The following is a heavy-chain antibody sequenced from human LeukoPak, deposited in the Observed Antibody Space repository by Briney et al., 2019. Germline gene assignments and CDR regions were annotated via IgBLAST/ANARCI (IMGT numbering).Heavy chain of an antibody. D-gene: IGHD3-10*01. J-gene: IGHJ4*02. V-gene: IGHV4-39*07. CDR1: GGAISSSSYY. Sequence: SETLSLTCTVSGGAISSSSYYWGWIRQPPGKGLEWIGSNYHSGSTYYNPSLKSRVTISVDTSKNQFSLKLSSVTAADTAVYYCARETVGELLYAYYFDYWGQGTLVTVSS. CDR2: NYHSGST. CDR3: ARETVGELLYAYYFDY.